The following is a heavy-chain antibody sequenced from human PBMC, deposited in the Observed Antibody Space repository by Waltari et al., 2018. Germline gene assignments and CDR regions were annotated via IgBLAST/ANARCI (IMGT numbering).Heavy chain of an antibody. Sequence: EVQLVESGGGLVQPGGSLRLSCAASGFTFSSYSMNWVRQAPGKGLEWVAYMSSSGSTVYYEYSVKGRVTITRDNAKNSLYLQRNSLRAEDTAVYFCARDRGYSPNWFDPLGQGTLVTVSS. V-gene: IGHV3-48*04. J-gene: IGHJ5*02. CDR1: GFTFSSYS. CDR2: MSSSGSTV. D-gene: IGHD5-18*01. CDR3: ARDRGYSPNWFDP.